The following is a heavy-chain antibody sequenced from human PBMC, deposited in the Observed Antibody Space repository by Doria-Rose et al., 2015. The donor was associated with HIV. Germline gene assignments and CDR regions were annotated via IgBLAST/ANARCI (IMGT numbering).Heavy chain of an antibody. D-gene: IGHD3-3*01. V-gene: IGHV1-8*02. CDR1: GYTFTNYD. CDR3: ARGKSYYNLWSDFPRCDP. J-gene: IGHJ5*02. Sequence: QVQLVQSGAEVKKPGASVKVSCTASGYTFTNYDITWVRQATGQGLEWMGWMNPNSGDTGYTQNFQGRVTMTRNTSIGTAYMELSSLRSEDTAVYYCARGKSYYNLWSDFPRCDPWGQGTLVIVSS. CDR2: MNPNSGDT.